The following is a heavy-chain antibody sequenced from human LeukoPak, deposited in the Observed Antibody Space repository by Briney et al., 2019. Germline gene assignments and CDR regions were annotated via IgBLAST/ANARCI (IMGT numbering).Heavy chain of an antibody. CDR3: AKDGGSSSWYEYFQH. D-gene: IGHD6-13*01. V-gene: IGHV3-23*01. CDR2: ISGSAVGT. J-gene: IGHJ1*01. CDR1: GFTFSSYA. Sequence: GGSLRLSCAASGFTFSSYAMSWVRQAPGKGLDWVSVISGSAVGTYYADSVKGRFTISRDNSKNTLYLQMNSLRADDTAVYYCAKDGGSSSWYEYFQHWGQGTLVTVSS.